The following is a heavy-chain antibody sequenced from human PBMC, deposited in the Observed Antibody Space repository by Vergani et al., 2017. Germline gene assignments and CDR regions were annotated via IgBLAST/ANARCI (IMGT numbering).Heavy chain of an antibody. CDR2: ISNSGNTI. J-gene: IGHJ4*02. D-gene: IGHD3-16*01. V-gene: IGHV3-11*01. CDR1: GFSFSDHY. CDR3: ARVTYDYVWGSYAHFDY. Sequence: HVQMVESGGGVVQPGRSLRLSCAASGFSFSDHYMTWIRQAPGKGLEWVSYISNSGNTIEYADSVKGRFSISRDNAKSSLFLQMDSLRAEDTAVYYCARVTYDYVWGSYAHFDYWGQGTLVTVSS.